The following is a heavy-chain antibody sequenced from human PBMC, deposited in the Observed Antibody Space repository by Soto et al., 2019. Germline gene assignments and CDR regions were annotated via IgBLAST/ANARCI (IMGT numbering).Heavy chain of an antibody. CDR3: VRGDGDYNDGNGYLARH. CDR1: GFTFSSYW. CDR2: INSDGSST. D-gene: IGHD5-18*01. Sequence: PGGSLRLSCAASGFTFSSYWMHWVRQAPGKGLVWVSRINSDGSSTSYADSVQGRLTISRDNAKNTLYLQMNSLRAEDTAVYYCVRGDGDYNDGNGYLARHWGQGTLVTVSS. J-gene: IGHJ4*02. V-gene: IGHV3-74*01.